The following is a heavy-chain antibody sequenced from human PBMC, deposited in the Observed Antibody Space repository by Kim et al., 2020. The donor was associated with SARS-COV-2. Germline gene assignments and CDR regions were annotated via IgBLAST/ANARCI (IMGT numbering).Heavy chain of an antibody. V-gene: IGHV3-11*01. CDR3: ARDSVLLWFGED. D-gene: IGHD3-10*01. Sequence: ADPWKGRFTISRDNAKNSLYLQMNSLRAEDTAGYYCARDSVLLWFGEDWGQGTLVTVSS. J-gene: IGHJ4*02.